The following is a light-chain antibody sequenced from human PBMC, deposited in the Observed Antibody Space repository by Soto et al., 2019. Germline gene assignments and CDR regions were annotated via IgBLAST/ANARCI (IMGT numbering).Light chain of an antibody. CDR1: QSVSNRY. J-gene: IGKJ4*01. CDR3: QQYGNVPLT. V-gene: IGKV3-20*01. Sequence: EVVLTQSPGTLSLSPGEGATLSCSASQSVSNRYFAWYQQKPGQAPRLLIYRVSSRATGIPDRFSGSGSGTDFTLTISRLEPEDFAVYYCQQYGNVPLTFGGGTKVDI. CDR2: RVS.